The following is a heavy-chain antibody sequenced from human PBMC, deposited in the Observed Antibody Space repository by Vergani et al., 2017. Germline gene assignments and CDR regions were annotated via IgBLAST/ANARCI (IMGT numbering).Heavy chain of an antibody. Sequence: QVQLQESGPGLVKPSETLALTCTVSGGSISSYYWSWIRQPPGKGLEWIGYINSTGSTNYNPSLNSRVTMSVDTSKNQFSLKLRSVTAADTAVYFCARVMYRDXSSTGYRLEGMDIWGQGTTVTISS. CDR3: ARVMYRDXSSTGYRLEGMDI. V-gene: IGHV4-59*01. CDR2: INSTGST. CDR1: GGSISSYY. D-gene: IGHD3-9*01. J-gene: IGHJ6*02.